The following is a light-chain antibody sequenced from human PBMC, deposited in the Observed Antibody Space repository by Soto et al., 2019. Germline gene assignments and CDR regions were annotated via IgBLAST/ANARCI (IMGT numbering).Light chain of an antibody. CDR2: KAS. CDR3: QHYNSYSEA. V-gene: IGKV1-5*03. J-gene: IGKJ1*01. Sequence: DIQMTQSPSSLSASVGDRGTSTCRASQSISRYLNWYQQKPGKAPKLLIYKASTLKSGVPSRFSGSGSGTEFTLTISSLQPDDFATYYCQHYNSYSEAFGQGTKVDI. CDR1: QSISRY.